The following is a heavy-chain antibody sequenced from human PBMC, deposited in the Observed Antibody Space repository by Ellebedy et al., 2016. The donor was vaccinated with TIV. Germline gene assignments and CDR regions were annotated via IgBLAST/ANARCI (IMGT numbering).Heavy chain of an antibody. CDR3: ARDVAEWSGPPNYYGMDV. CDR2: INPNSGGT. Sequence: ASVKVSXKASGYTFTGYYMHWVRQAPGQGLEWMGWINPNSGGTNYAQKFQGWVTMTRDTSTSTVYMELSSLRSEDTAVYYCARDVAEWSGPPNYYGMDVWGQGTTVTVSS. CDR1: GYTFTGYY. D-gene: IGHD3-3*01. V-gene: IGHV1-2*04. J-gene: IGHJ6*02.